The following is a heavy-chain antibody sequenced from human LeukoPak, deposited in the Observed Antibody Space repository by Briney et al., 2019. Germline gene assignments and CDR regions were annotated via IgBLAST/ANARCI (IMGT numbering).Heavy chain of an antibody. CDR1: GVSISSGGYY. V-gene: IGHV4-31*03. Sequence: PSQTLSLTCTVSGVSISSGGYYWSWIPQHPGKGLECIGYIYYSGGTYYTPSLKRRVSISVETSKNQFSLKLSSVTAADTAVYYCAREGVEMATTIFDYWGQGTLVTVSS. J-gene: IGHJ4*02. D-gene: IGHD5-24*01. CDR2: IYYSGGT. CDR3: AREGVEMATTIFDY.